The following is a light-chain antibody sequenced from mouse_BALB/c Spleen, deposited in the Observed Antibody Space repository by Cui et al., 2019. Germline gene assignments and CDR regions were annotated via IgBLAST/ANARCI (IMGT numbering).Light chain of an antibody. CDR1: SSVSY. Sequence: QIVLSQSPAIMSASPGEKVTMTFSVSSSVSYMSCYHENHGSSPKLQIYDTSNLASGVPGRFSGSGSGTSYSLTISRMEAEDAATYYCQQWSSYPRTFGGGTKLEIK. V-gene: IGKV4-55*01. CDR3: QQWSSYPRT. CDR2: DTS. J-gene: IGKJ1*01.